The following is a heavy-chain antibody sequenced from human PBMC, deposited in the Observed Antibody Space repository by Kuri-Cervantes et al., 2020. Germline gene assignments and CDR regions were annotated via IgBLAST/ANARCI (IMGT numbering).Heavy chain of an antibody. CDR1: GGSISSSSYY. J-gene: IGHJ1*01. V-gene: IGHV4-39*07. CDR3: ADDYVWGSDLQN. Sequence: SETLSLTCTVSGGSISSSSYYWGWNREPPGKGMEWIGSIYYSGSTYNNPSLKSRVTISVDTSKNQFSLKLSSVTAADTAVYYCADDYVWGSDLQNWVHGTLVTVSS. CDR2: IYYSGST. D-gene: IGHD3-16*02.